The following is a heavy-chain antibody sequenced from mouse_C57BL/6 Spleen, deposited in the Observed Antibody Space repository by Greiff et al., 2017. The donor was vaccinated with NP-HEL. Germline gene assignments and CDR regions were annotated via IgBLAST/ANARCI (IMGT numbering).Heavy chain of an antibody. D-gene: IGHD1-1*01. J-gene: IGHJ3*01. CDR2: IWSDGST. Sequence: VQLVESGPGLVAPSQSLSITCTVSGFSLTSYGVHWVRQPPGKGLEWLVVIWSDGSTTYNSALKSRLSISKDNSKSQVFLKMNSLQTDDTAMYYCARHGDTTVVATPFAYWGQGTLVTVSA. CDR1: GFSLTSYG. V-gene: IGHV2-6-1*01. CDR3: ARHGDTTVVATPFAY.